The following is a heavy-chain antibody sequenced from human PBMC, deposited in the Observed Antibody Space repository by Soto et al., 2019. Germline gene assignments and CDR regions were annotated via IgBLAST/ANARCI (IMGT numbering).Heavy chain of an antibody. CDR3: ARAYSSSPANDY. CDR1: GYIFTGYY. V-gene: IGHV1-2*04. D-gene: IGHD6-6*01. J-gene: IGHJ4*02. Sequence: ASVKVSCKGSGYIFTGYYMHWVRQAPGQGLEWMGWINPNSGGTNYAQKFQDWVTMTRDTSISTAYMELSRLRSDDTAAYYCARAYSSSPANDYWGQGTLVTVSS. CDR2: INPNSGGT.